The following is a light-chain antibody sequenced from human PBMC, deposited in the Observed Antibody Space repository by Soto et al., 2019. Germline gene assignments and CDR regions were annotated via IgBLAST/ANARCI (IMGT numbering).Light chain of an antibody. CDR3: QQYYSTPRT. J-gene: IGKJ1*01. Sequence: EIVFTQSPGTLSLSPGERATRSCTASQSVSSSYLAWYQQKPGQAPRFLIYDASSRATGIPDRFSGSGSGTDLILTITRLEPEDFAVYYCQQYYSTPRTFGHGTKVDI. V-gene: IGKV3-20*01. CDR2: DAS. CDR1: QSVSSSY.